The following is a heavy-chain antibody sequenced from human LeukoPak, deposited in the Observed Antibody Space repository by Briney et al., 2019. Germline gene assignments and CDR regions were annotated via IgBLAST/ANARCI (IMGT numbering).Heavy chain of an antibody. V-gene: IGHV3-49*03. D-gene: IGHD3-3*01. CDR2: IRSKAYGGTT. CDR3: TRETLDFWSGYYYMDV. Sequence: PGGSLSLSCTASGFTFGDYAMSWFRQAPGKGLEWVGFIRSKAYGGTTEYAASVKGRFTISRDDSKSIAYLQMNSLKTEDTAVYYCTRETLDFWSGYYYMDVWGKGTTVTVSS. CDR1: GFTFGDYA. J-gene: IGHJ6*03.